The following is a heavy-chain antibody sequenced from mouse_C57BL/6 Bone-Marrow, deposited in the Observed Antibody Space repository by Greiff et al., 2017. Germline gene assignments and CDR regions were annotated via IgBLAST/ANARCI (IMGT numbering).Heavy chain of an antibody. Sequence: VQLQQSGAELVKPGASVKLSCTASGFNIKDYYMHWVKQRTEQGLEWIGRIDPEDGETKSAPKFQGKATITADKSSNTAYLQLSRLTSADTADNYCAILSWVFDYWGQGTTLTVSS. V-gene: IGHV14-2*01. CDR1: GFNIKDYY. CDR3: AILSWVFDY. J-gene: IGHJ2*01. CDR2: IDPEDGET. D-gene: IGHD1-1*01.